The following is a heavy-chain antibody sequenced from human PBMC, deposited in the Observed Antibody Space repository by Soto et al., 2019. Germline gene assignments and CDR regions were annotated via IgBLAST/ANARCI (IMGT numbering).Heavy chain of an antibody. J-gene: IGHJ4*02. V-gene: IGHV1-69*06. CDR2: IIPIFGTA. D-gene: IGHD2-2*01. Sequence: GASVKVSCKASGGTFNNYVINWVRQAPGQGLEWMGGIIPIFGTANYAQKFQGRVTITADKSTSTAYMELNSLRSEDTAVYYCAGRCDSTSCLAHFDYWGQGXLVTVYS. CDR3: AGRCDSTSCLAHFDY. CDR1: GGTFNNYV.